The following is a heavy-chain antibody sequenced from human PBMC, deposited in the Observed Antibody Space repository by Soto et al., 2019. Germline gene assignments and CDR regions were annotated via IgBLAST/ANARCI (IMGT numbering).Heavy chain of an antibody. CDR3: ARLSGGSLYYFDY. V-gene: IGHV5-51*01. J-gene: IGHJ4*02. CDR2: IHPGDSDT. D-gene: IGHD1-26*01. Sequence: PGESLRISCQGFRYTFTSYWIGWVRQMPGKGLEWMGIIHPGDSDTTYSPSFQGQVTISADKSISTAYLQWNSLKASDTAMYYCARLSGGSLYYFDYWGQGTLVTVSS. CDR1: RYTFTSYW.